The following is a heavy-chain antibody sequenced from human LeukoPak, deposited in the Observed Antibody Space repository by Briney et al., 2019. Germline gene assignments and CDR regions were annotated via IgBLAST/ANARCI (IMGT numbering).Heavy chain of an antibody. CDR3: ARRPDGTSHLDY. J-gene: IGHJ4*02. CDR1: GGSIRSYF. Sequence: KPSETLPLTCTVSGGSIRSYFWSWIRQPPGKGLEWIGYVYYSGSTNYNPSLKSRVTISVDTSKKQFSLKLSSVTAADTAVYYCARRPDGTSHLDYWGQGTLVTVSS. CDR2: VYYSGST. D-gene: IGHD6-6*01. V-gene: IGHV4-59*08.